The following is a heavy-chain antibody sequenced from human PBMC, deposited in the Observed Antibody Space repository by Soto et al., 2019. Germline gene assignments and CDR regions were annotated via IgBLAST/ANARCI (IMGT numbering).Heavy chain of an antibody. J-gene: IGHJ5*02. Sequence: QVQLVESGGGVVQPGRSLRLSCAASGFTFSSYAMHWVRQAPGKGLEWVAVISYDGSNKYYVDSVKGRLTISRYNSKITLNLQMNNLSAEDTAVYYCARAGNGGSFSDWFDPWGQGTLVTVSS. CDR2: ISYDGSNK. V-gene: IGHV3-30-3*01. CDR1: GFTFSSYA. D-gene: IGHD2-15*01. CDR3: ARAGNGGSFSDWFDP.